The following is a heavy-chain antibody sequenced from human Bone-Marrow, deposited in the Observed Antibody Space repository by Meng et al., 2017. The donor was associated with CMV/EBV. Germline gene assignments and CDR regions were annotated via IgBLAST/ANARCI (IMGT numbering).Heavy chain of an antibody. Sequence: SMAWVRQAPGKGMGRVCRIEDKRSGYTTQYAASVKGRSTISRDDSGSSLLLQMNSLKAEDTAVYYGGSDETKAVAGPWPGVDYWGQGTLVTVSS. J-gene: IGHJ4*02. V-gene: IGHV3-72*01. CDR2: IEDKRSGYTT. D-gene: IGHD6-19*01. CDR1: S. CDR3: GSDETKAVAGPWPGVDY.